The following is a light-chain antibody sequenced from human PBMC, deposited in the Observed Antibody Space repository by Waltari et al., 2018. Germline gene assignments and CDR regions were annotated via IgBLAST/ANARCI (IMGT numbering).Light chain of an antibody. CDR2: GNS. J-gene: IGLJ2*01. V-gene: IGLV1-40*01. CDR1: SSNIGAGYD. Sequence: QSVLTQPPSVSGAPGQRVTISCTGSSSNIGAGYDVHWYQQLPGTAPKLLIYGNSKRPSGVPDRFSGSKSGTSASLVITGLQAEDEAEYYCQSYDSSLSGSVFGGGTKLTVL. CDR3: QSYDSSLSGSV.